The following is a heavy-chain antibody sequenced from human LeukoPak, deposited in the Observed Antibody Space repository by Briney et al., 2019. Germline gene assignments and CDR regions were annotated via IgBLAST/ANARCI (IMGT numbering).Heavy chain of an antibody. V-gene: IGHV4-59*01. CDR2: IYYSGST. D-gene: IGHD3-3*01. J-gene: IGHJ6*02. CDR1: GGSISSYY. CDR3: ARAFDLEWLLYPYYYGMDV. Sequence: SETLSLTCTVSGGSISSYYWSWIRQPPGKGLEWIGYIYYSGSTNYNPSLKSRVTISVDTSKNQFSLKLSSVTAADTAVYYCARAFDLEWLLYPYYYGMDVWGQGTTVTVSS.